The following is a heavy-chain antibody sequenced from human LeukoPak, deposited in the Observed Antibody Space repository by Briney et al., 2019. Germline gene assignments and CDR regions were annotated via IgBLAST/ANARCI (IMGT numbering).Heavy chain of an antibody. J-gene: IGHJ3*02. CDR3: ATPSRSHDAFYI. V-gene: IGHV1-24*01. Sequence: ASVKVSCKVSGDTLTELSMHWVRQAPGKGLEWMRGFDPEDGETIYAQKFQGRVTMTEDTSTDTAYMALSSLRSEDTAVYYCATPSRSHDAFYIWGQGTMVTVSS. D-gene: IGHD1-26*01. CDR1: GDTLTELS. CDR2: FDPEDGET.